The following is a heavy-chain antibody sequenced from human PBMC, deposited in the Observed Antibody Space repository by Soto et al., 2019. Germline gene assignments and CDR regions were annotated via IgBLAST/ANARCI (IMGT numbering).Heavy chain of an antibody. CDR2: INHSGST. J-gene: IGHJ3*02. D-gene: IGHD3-16*02. CDR3: ARERTCGGVIALAAFDI. Sequence: TSETLSLTCAVYGGSFSGYYWSWIRQPPGKGLEWIGEINHSGSTNYNPSLKSRVTISVDTSKNQFSLKLSSVTAADTAVYYCARERTCGGVIALAAFDIWGQGTMVTVSS. V-gene: IGHV4-34*01. CDR1: GGSFSGYY.